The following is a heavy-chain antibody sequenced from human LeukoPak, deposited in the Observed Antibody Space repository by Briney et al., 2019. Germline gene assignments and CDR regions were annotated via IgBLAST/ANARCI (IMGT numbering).Heavy chain of an antibody. D-gene: IGHD5-12*01. V-gene: IGHV3-23*01. CDR2: ISGIGART. CDR3: AKDLRRGYVGLNAFDV. Sequence: GGSLRLSCAASGFTFSTYGMSWVRQAPGKGLEWVPSISGIGARTYTADSVKGRFTISRDHSNNTLSLQMMSLRVEDTAIYYCAKDLRRGYVGLNAFDVWGQGTTVIVSS. J-gene: IGHJ6*02. CDR1: GFTFSTYG.